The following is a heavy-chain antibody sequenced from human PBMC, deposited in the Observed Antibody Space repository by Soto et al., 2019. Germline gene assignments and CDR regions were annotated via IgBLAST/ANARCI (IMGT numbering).Heavy chain of an antibody. Sequence: SQTLSLTCAISGDSVSSNSAAWNWIRQSPSRGLEWLGRTYYRSKWYNDYAVSVKSRITINPDTSKNQFSLQLNSVTHEDTAVYYCARDALGQEVARRGWFDPWGQGTLVTVSS. CDR1: GDSVSSNSAA. D-gene: IGHD5-12*01. J-gene: IGHJ5*02. V-gene: IGHV6-1*01. CDR3: ARDALGQEVARRGWFDP. CDR2: TYYRSKWYN.